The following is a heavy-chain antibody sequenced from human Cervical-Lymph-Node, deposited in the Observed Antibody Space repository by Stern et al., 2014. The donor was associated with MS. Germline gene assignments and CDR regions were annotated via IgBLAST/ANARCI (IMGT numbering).Heavy chain of an antibody. Sequence: EVQLLESGGDLVQPGGSLRLSCAASGFTFSSYAMSWVRQAPGKGLEWVSAISGSGGSTYYADSVKGRFTISRDNSKNPLYLKMNTVGAGAPPLYSWPNNMVAPKVFAYGGQGTLFPVSS. CDR3: PNNMVAPKVFAY. D-gene: IGHD5-12*01. CDR2: ISGSGGST. V-gene: IGHV3-23*01. CDR1: GFTFSSYA. J-gene: IGHJ4*02.